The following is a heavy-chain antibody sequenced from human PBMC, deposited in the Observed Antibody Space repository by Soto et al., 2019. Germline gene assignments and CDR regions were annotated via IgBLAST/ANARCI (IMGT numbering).Heavy chain of an antibody. CDR2: ISSSSSTI. Sequence: EVQLVESGGGLVQPGGSLRLSCAASGFTFSSYSMNWVRQAPGKGLEWVSYISSSSSTIYYADSVKGRCTISRDNAKNSLYLQMNSLRAEDTAVYYCARVSKDPMTTVTTATENWGQGTLVTVSS. J-gene: IGHJ4*02. D-gene: IGHD4-17*01. V-gene: IGHV3-48*01. CDR1: GFTFSSYS. CDR3: ARVSKDPMTTVTTATEN.